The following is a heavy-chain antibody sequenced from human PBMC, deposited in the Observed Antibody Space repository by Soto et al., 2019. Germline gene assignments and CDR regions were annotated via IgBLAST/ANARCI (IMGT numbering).Heavy chain of an antibody. D-gene: IGHD3-16*01. Sequence: QVQLVESGGGAVQPGRSLRLSCAASGFTFSTFDMHWVRQAPGKGLEWVAFISYDGSKKYYADAVMGRFTISRDNSKNTRYVGMNRRRPDDTAVYYCATDTGGFDYWGLGTRVSLSS. CDR2: ISYDGSKK. V-gene: IGHV3-30-3*01. CDR3: ATDTGGFDY. J-gene: IGHJ4*02. CDR1: GFTFSTFD.